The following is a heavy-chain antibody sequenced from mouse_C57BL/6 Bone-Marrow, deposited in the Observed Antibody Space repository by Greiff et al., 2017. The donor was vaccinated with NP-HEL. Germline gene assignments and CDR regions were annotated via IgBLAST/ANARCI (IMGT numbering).Heavy chain of an antibody. Sequence: EVQLHQSGPELVKPGASVKMSCKASGYTFTDYNMHWVKQSHGKSLEWIGYINPNNGGTSYNQKFKGKATLTVNKSSSTAYMELRSLTSEDSAVYYCARRGGLLRSYWYFDVWGTGTTVTVSS. CDR3: ARRGGLLRSYWYFDV. D-gene: IGHD1-1*01. J-gene: IGHJ1*03. CDR2: INPNNGGT. V-gene: IGHV1-22*01. CDR1: GYTFTDYN.